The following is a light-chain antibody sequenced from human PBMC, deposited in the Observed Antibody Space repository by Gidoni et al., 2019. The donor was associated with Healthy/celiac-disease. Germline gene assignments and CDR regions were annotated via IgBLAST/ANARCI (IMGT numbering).Light chain of an antibody. Sequence: EIVLTQSPATLSLSPGERATLPCRASQSVSSYLAWYQQKPGQAPRPLIYDASNRATGIPARFSGSGSGTDFTLTISSLEPEDFAVYYCQQRSNWPPENTFXXXTKLEIK. CDR1: QSVSSY. J-gene: IGKJ2*01. CDR3: QQRSNWPPENT. CDR2: DAS. V-gene: IGKV3-11*01.